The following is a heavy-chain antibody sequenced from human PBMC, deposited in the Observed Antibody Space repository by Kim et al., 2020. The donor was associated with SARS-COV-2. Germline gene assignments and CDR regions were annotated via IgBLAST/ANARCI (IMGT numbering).Heavy chain of an antibody. CDR1: GGSFSISSYY. CDR2: IYFSGSA. CDR3: ARFHSWRSDF. Sequence: SETLSLTCTVSGGSFSISSYYWGWIRHPPGKGLEWIGSIYFSGSAYYNPSLKSRVTISVDTSKNQFSLKLNSVTAADTPVDYCARFHSWRSDFWCQGTL. J-gene: IGHJ4*02. V-gene: IGHV4-39*01. D-gene: IGHD1-26*01.